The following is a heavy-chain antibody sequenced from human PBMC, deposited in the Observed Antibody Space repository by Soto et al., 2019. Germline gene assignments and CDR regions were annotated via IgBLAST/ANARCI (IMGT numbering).Heavy chain of an antibody. CDR3: AKDRRIRHFDWVFLD. V-gene: IGHV3-23*01. CDR1: GFTFSDYV. Sequence: EVQVLESGGGLVQPGGSLRLSCAASGFTFSDYVMSWVRQVPGRGLEWVSSISHSGSISYYARSVKGRFAISRDNSKNTLYLQLNSLRVEDTAVYHCAKDRRIRHFDWVFLDWGQGTLVTVSS. CDR2: ISHSGSIS. J-gene: IGHJ4*02. D-gene: IGHD3-9*01.